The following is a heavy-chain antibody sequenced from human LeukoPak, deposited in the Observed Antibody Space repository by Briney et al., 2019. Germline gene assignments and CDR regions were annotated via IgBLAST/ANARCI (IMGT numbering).Heavy chain of an antibody. D-gene: IGHD6-19*01. CDR1: GYTFTSYG. CDR2: ISAYNGNT. V-gene: IGHV1-18*01. J-gene: IGHJ4*02. CDR3: TTIAVAGTADY. Sequence: ASVKVSCKASGYTFTSYGISWVRQAPGQGLEWMGWISAYNGNTNYAQKLQGRVTMTTDTSTSTAYMELRSLTSDDTAVYYCTTIAVAGTADYWGQGTLVTVSS.